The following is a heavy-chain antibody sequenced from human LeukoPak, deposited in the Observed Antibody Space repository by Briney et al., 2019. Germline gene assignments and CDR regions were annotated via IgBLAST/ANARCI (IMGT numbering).Heavy chain of an antibody. J-gene: IGHJ5*02. CDR3: ARDRGIVVVPAAVLTLGWFDP. CDR2: INPNSGGT. V-gene: IGHV1-2*02. D-gene: IGHD2-2*01. Sequence: ASVKVSCKASGYTFTGYYMHWVRQAPGQGLEWMGWINPNSGGTNYAQKFQGRVTMTRDTSISTAYMELSRLRSDDTAVYYCARDRGIVVVPAAVLTLGWFDPWGQGTLVTVSS. CDR1: GYTFTGYY.